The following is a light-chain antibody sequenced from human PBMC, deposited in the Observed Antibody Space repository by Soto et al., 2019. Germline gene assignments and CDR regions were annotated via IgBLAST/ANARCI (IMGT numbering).Light chain of an antibody. J-gene: IGLJ2*01. CDR1: SGHSSYA. Sequence: QLVLTQSPSASASLGASVNLTCTLSSGHSSYAIAWHQQQPEKGPRYLMNLNSDGSHRKGDGIPDRFSGSSSGAERYLTISSLQSEDEADYYCQTWGTGIRVFGGGTKVTVL. V-gene: IGLV4-69*01. CDR2: LNSDGSH. CDR3: QTWGTGIRV.